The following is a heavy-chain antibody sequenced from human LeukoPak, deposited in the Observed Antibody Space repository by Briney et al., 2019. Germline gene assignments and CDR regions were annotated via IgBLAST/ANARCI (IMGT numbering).Heavy chain of an antibody. D-gene: IGHD3-9*01. J-gene: IGHJ4*02. CDR2: ISGSGGST. CDR3: AKDSSSTYYDILTGWNY. V-gene: IGHV3-23*01. Sequence: GGSLRLSCAASGFTFSSYATSWVRQAPGKGLEWVSAISGSGGSTYYADSVKGRFTISRDNSKNTLYLQMNSLRAEDTAVYYCAKDSSSTYYDILTGWNYWGQGTLVTVSS. CDR1: GFTFSSYA.